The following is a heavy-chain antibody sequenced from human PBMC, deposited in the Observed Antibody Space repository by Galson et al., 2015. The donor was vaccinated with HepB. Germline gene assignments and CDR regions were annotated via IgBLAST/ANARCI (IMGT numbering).Heavy chain of an antibody. CDR3: ARVGDYGDYAYYFDY. J-gene: IGHJ4*02. CDR1: GFTFSSYS. Sequence: LRLSCAASGFTFSSYSMNWVRQAPGKGLEWVSSISSSSSYIYYADSVKGRFTISRDNAKNSLYLQMNSLRAEDTAVYYCARVGDYGDYAYYFDYWGQGTLVTVSS. V-gene: IGHV3-21*01. CDR2: ISSSSSYI. D-gene: IGHD4-17*01.